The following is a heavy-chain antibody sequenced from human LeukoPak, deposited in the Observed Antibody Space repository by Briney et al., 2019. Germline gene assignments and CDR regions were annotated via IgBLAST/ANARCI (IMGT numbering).Heavy chain of an antibody. V-gene: IGHV4-61*02. J-gene: IGHJ4*02. CDR1: GGSISSGSYY. CDR3: AREKSIAARFPITYFDY. CDR2: IYTSGST. D-gene: IGHD6-6*01. Sequence: PSQTLSLTCTVSGGSISSGSYYWSWIRQPAGKGLEWIGRIYTSGSTNYNPSLKSRVTISVDTSKNQFSLELSSVTAADTAVYYCAREKSIAARFPITYFDYWGQGTLVTVSS.